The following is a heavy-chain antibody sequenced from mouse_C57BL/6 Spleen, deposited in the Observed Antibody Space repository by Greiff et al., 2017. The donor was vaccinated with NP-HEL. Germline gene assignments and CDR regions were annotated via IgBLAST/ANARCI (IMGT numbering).Heavy chain of an antibody. CDR2: INPNYGTT. V-gene: IGHV1-39*01. D-gene: IGHD1-1*01. CDR1: GYSFTDYN. Sequence: VQLKESGPELVKPGASVKISCKASGYSFTDYNMNWVKQSNGKSLEWIGVINPNYGTTSYNQKFKGKATLTVDQSSSTAYMQLNSLTSEDSAVYYCARWGITTVVEDYAMDYWGQGTSVTVSS. CDR3: ARWGITTVVEDYAMDY. J-gene: IGHJ4*01.